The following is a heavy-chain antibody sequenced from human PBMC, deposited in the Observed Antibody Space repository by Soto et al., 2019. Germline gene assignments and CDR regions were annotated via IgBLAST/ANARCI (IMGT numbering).Heavy chain of an antibody. CDR2: IYYSGST. CDR3: ARRTRAYDILTGYYFEEYFDY. Sequence: PSETLSLTCTVSGGSISSSSYYWGWIRQPPGKGKEWIGSIYYSGSTYYTPSLKSRVTISVDTSKNQFSLKLSSVTAADTAVYYCARRTRAYDILTGYYFEEYFDYWGQGTLVTVSS. V-gene: IGHV4-39*01. CDR1: GGSISSSSYY. J-gene: IGHJ4*02. D-gene: IGHD3-9*01.